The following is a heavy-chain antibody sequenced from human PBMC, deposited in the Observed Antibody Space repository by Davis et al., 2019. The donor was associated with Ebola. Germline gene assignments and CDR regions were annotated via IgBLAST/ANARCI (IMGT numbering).Heavy chain of an antibody. V-gene: IGHV4-59*01. D-gene: IGHD3-10*01. CDR3: ARLYGSGSSFDY. CDR2: IYYSGST. Sequence: MPSETLSLTCAVYGGSFSGYYWSWIRQPPGKGLEWIGYIYYSGSTNYNPSLKSRVTISVDTSKNQFSLKLSSVTAADTAVYYCARLYGSGSSFDYWGQGTLVTVSS. CDR1: GGSFSGYY. J-gene: IGHJ4*02.